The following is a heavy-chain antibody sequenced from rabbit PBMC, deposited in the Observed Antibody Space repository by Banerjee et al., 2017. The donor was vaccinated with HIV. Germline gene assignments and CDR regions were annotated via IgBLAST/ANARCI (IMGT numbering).Heavy chain of an antibody. CDR1: GFSLSSYG. CDR2: IYSLYGST. Sequence: QQQLKESGGDLVKPGGTLTLTCTVSGFSLSSYGISWVRQAPGKGLEWIAYIYSLYGSTDYAGWVDGRFTISLDNAQNAVFLQMTNLTDADTATYFCASQLPYAGSTYRRYYFVLWGPGTLVTVS. CDR3: ASQLPYAGSTYRRYYFVL. V-gene: IGHV1S36*01. J-gene: IGHJ4*01. D-gene: IGHD8-1*01.